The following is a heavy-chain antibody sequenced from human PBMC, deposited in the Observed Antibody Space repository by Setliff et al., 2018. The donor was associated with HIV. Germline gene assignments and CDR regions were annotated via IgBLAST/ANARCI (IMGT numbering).Heavy chain of an antibody. CDR3: ARHYNVNYYVRKDFDY. D-gene: IGHD1-26*01. J-gene: IGHJ4*02. V-gene: IGHV4-39*01. CDR2: IYYTGST. Sequence: PSETLSLTCSVSGASISSSSYYWGWIRQPPGKGLEWIGSIYYTGSTYYNPSLKSRVTISVDTSKNQFSLKLSSVTAADTAVYYCARHYNVNYYVRKDFDYWGQGTLVTVLL. CDR1: GASISSSSYY.